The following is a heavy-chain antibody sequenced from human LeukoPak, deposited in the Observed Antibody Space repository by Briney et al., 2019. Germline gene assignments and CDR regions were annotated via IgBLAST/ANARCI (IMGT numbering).Heavy chain of an antibody. CDR2: ISAYNGNT. Sequence: ASVKVSCKASGYTFTSYAMHWVRQAPGQRLEWMGWISAYNGNTNYAQKLQGRVTMTTDTSTSTAYMELRSLRSDDTAVYYCARVPDYDFWSGYYFDYWGQGTLVTVSS. CDR3: ARVPDYDFWSGYYFDY. D-gene: IGHD3-3*01. J-gene: IGHJ4*02. CDR1: GYTFTSYA. V-gene: IGHV1-18*01.